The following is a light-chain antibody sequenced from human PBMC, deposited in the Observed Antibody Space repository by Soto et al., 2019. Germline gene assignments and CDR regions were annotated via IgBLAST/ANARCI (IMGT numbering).Light chain of an antibody. CDR3: QQFGNSPT. CDR1: QSLTNNF. Sequence: EIVLTQSPATLSLSPVERVTLSCGASQSLTNNFLAWYQQRPGLAPRLLIFDASTRASGVPDRFSGSGSGTDFTLTISRLEPEDFAVYYCQQFGNSPTFGGGTKVEFK. CDR2: DAS. J-gene: IGKJ4*01. V-gene: IGKV3D-20*01.